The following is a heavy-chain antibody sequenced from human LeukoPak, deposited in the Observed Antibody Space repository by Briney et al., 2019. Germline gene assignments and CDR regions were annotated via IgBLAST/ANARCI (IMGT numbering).Heavy chain of an antibody. V-gene: IGHV3-48*03. Sequence: GGSLRLSCAASGFTFSSYEMNWVRQAPGQGLEWVSYISSSGSTIYYADSVKGRFTISRDNAKNTLYLQMNSLRAEDTAVYYCAKDPGFLAAAGFPDYWGQGTLVTVSS. CDR3: AKDPGFLAAAGFPDY. J-gene: IGHJ4*02. CDR1: GFTFSSYE. D-gene: IGHD6-13*01. CDR2: ISSSGSTI.